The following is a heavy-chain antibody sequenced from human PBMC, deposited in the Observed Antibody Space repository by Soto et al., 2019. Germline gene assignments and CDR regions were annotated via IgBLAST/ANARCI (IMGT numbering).Heavy chain of an antibody. V-gene: IGHV1-58*01. CDR2: IVVGSGNT. D-gene: IGHD3-10*01. J-gene: IGHJ6*02. Sequence: GASVKVSCKASGFTFTSSAVQWVRQARGQRLEWIGWIVVGSGNTNYAQKFRERVTITRDMSTSTAYMELSSLRSEDTAVYYCAAPRELFDYYYGMDVWGQGTLVTVSS. CDR1: GFTFTSSA. CDR3: AAPRELFDYYYGMDV.